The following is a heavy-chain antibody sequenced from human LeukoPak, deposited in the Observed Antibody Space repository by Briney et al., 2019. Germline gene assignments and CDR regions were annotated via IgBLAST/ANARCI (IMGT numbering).Heavy chain of an antibody. CDR3: TTEGGSGSYYGSAFDI. CDR2: IKSKTDGGTT. D-gene: IGHD1-26*01. CDR1: GFTFSNAW. V-gene: IGHV3-15*01. Sequence: GGSLRLSCAASGFTFSNAWMSWVRQAPGKGLELVGRIKSKTDGGTTDYAAPVKGRFTISRDDSKNTLYLQMNSLKTEDTAVYYCTTEGGSGSYYGSAFDIWGQGTMVTVSS. J-gene: IGHJ3*02.